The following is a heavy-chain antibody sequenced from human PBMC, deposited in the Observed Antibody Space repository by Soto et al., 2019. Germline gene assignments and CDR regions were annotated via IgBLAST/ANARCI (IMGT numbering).Heavy chain of an antibody. CDR3: ARDNSHARDG. CDR1: DFTFSNRW. J-gene: IGHJ6*02. Sequence: PGGYLRLSCVASDFTFSNRWMHWVRQVPGKGLVWVSHINSDGSSTTYADSVKGRFTISRDNAKKMVYLQMNSLRAEDTAVYFCARDNSHARDGWGQGTTATVS. D-gene: IGHD6-6*01. V-gene: IGHV3-74*03. CDR2: INSDGSST.